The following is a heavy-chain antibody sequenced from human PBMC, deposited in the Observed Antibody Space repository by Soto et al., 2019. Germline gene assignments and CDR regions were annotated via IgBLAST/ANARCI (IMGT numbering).Heavy chain of an antibody. CDR2: IIPIFGTT. CDR1: GGTFSSYA. Sequence: QVQLVQSGAEVKKPGSSVKVSCKASGGTFSSYAISWVRQAPGQGLEWMGGIIPIFGTTNYAQKIQGRVTITADESTSTAYIEVSSLRSEDTAVYYCARGRGQSSGAQFDYWGQGTLVTVSS. V-gene: IGHV1-69*12. D-gene: IGHD6-19*01. CDR3: ARGRGQSSGAQFDY. J-gene: IGHJ4*02.